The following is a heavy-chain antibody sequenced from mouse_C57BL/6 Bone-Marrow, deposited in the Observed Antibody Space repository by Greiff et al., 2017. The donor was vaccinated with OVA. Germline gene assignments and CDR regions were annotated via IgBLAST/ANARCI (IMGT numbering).Heavy chain of an antibody. V-gene: IGHV1-74*01. CDR3: AIGSSYDYYAMDY. D-gene: IGHD1-1*01. J-gene: IGHJ4*01. CDR1: GYTFTSYW. CDR2: IHPSDSDT. Sequence: QVHVKQPGAELVKPGASVKVSCKASGYTFTSYWMHWVKQRPGQGLEWIGRIHPSDSDTNYNQKFKGKATLTVDKSSSTAYMQLSSLTSEDSAVYYCAIGSSYDYYAMDYWGQGTSVTVSS.